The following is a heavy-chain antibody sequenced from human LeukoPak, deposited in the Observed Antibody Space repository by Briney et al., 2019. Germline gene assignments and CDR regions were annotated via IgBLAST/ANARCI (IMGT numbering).Heavy chain of an antibody. CDR3: ARVSGYDWESFYDY. Sequence: SETLSLTCTVSGGSISFYYWSWIRQPPGKGLEWIGYIYYSGSTNYNPSLKSRVTISVDTSKNQFSLKLSSVTAADTAMYYCARVSGYDWESFYDYWGQGTLVTVSS. J-gene: IGHJ4*02. CDR1: GGSISFYY. CDR2: IYYSGST. D-gene: IGHD5-12*01. V-gene: IGHV4-59*01.